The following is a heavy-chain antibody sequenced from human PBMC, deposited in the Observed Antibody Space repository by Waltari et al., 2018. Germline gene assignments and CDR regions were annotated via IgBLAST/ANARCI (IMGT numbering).Heavy chain of an antibody. CDR3: ARQDDSSGWDY. D-gene: IGHD6-19*01. CDR1: GFTFSSYW. Sequence: EVQLVESGGGLVQPGGSLRLSCAASGFTFSSYWMSWVRQAPGKGLEWVANIKQDGSEKYYVESVKGRLTISRDNAKNSLYLQMNSLRAEDTAVYYCARQDDSSGWDYWGQGTLVTVSS. V-gene: IGHV3-7*02. CDR2: IKQDGSEK. J-gene: IGHJ4*02.